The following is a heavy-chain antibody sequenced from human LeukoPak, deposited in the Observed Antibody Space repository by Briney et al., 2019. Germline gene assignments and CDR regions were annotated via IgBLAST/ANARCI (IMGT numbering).Heavy chain of an antibody. CDR3: AREATMVVTVFDY. CDR2: INHSGST. Sequence: SETLSLTCAVYGGSFSGYYWSWIRQPPGKGLEWIGEINHSGSTNYNPSLKSRVTISVDTSKNQFSLKLSSVTAADTAPYYFAREATMVVTVFDYWGQGTLVTVSS. J-gene: IGHJ4*02. D-gene: IGHD4-23*01. V-gene: IGHV4-34*01. CDR1: GGSFSGYY.